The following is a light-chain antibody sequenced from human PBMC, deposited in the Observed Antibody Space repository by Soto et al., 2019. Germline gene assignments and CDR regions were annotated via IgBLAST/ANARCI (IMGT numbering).Light chain of an antibody. CDR3: CSYAGSYTYV. CDR2: DVS. CDR1: SSDDGGYTS. J-gene: IGLJ1*01. V-gene: IGLV2-11*01. Sequence: QSALTQPRSVSGSPGQSVPISCTGTSSDDGGYTSVSWYQHHPGKAPKLIIYDVSKRPSGVPDRFSGSKSGNTASLTISGLQAEDEADYYCCSYAGSYTYVFGSGTKVTVL.